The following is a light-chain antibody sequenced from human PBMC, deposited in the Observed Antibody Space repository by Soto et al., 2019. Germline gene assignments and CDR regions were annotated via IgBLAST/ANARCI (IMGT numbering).Light chain of an antibody. CDR1: QGISTW. J-gene: IGKJ1*01. Sequence: DIQMTQSPYTLSASVLDRVTITFRASQGISTWLAWYQQKPGTAPKLLIYDASSLESGVPSRFSGSGSGTEFTLTISSLQPDDYATYYCQQYSSYSRTFGQGTKVDIK. CDR3: QQYSSYSRT. V-gene: IGKV1-5*01. CDR2: DAS.